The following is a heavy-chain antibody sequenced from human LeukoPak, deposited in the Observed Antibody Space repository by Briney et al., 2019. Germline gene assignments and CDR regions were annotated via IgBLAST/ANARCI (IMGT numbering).Heavy chain of an antibody. CDR2: IRSKAYGGTT. D-gene: IGHD7-27*01. CDR1: GFTFGDYA. V-gene: IGHV3-49*04. J-gene: IGHJ6*03. Sequence: GGSLRLSCTASGFTFGDYAMSWARQAPGKGLEWVGFIRSKAYGGTTEYAASVKGRFTISRDDSKSTAYLQRNSLKTEDTAVYYCWGNYYYYMDVWGKGTTVTVSS. CDR3: WGNYYYYMDV.